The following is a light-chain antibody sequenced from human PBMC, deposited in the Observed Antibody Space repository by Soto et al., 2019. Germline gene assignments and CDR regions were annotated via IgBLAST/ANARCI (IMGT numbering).Light chain of an antibody. V-gene: IGLV1-40*01. Sequence: QSVLTQPASVSGAPGQRVTISCTGSSSNIGAGYDVHWYQQLPGTAPKLLIYGNSNRPSGVPDRFSGSKSGTSASLAITGLQADDEADYYCQSYDSSLSGYVFGTGTKVTVL. J-gene: IGLJ1*01. CDR2: GNS. CDR1: SSNIGAGYD. CDR3: QSYDSSLSGYV.